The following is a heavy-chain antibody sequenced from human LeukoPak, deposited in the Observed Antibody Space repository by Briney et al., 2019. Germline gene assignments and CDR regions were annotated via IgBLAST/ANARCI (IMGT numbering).Heavy chain of an antibody. CDR2: IYPGDSDT. Sequence: GESLKISCKGSGYSFTSYWIGWVRPMPGKGLEWMGIIYPGDSDTRYSPSFQGQVTISADKSISTAYLQWSSLKASDTAMYYCARQKRLTSGSHTYYFDYWGQGTLVTVSS. D-gene: IGHD1-26*01. V-gene: IGHV5-51*01. CDR1: GYSFTSYW. CDR3: ARQKRLTSGSHTYYFDY. J-gene: IGHJ4*02.